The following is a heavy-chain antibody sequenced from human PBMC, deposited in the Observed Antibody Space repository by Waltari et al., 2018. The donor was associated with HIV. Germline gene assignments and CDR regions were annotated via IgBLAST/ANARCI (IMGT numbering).Heavy chain of an antibody. CDR1: GFTFDDYA. Sequence: EVQLVESGGGLVQPGRSLRLSCAASGFTFDDYAMHWVRQAPGKGLEWVSGISWNSGSIGDADSVKGRFTISRDNAKNSLYLQMNSLRAEDTALYYCAKDQGYYDFWSGADYWGQGTLVTVSS. J-gene: IGHJ4*02. D-gene: IGHD3-3*01. CDR3: AKDQGYYDFWSGADY. CDR2: ISWNSGSI. V-gene: IGHV3-9*01.